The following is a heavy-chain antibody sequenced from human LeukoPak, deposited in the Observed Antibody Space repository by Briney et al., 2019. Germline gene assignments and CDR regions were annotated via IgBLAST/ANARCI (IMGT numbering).Heavy chain of an antibody. CDR2: FYSSTRT. D-gene: IGHD4-17*01. CDR3: ARCMSELDYGDYAYYYHMDV. V-gene: IGHV4-61*09. J-gene: IGHJ6*04. Sequence: SETLSLTCTVSGDSLTSGSRYWSWIRQPAGKGLEWVGHFYSSTRTTYNPSLESRVTISGDTAKNPFYLKLDSVTAADTAVYFCARCMSELDYGDYAYYYHMDVWGKGTTVTVSS. CDR1: GDSLTSGSRY.